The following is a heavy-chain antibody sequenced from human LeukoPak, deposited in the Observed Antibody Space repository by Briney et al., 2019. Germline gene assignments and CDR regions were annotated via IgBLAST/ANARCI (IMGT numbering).Heavy chain of an antibody. CDR2: ISGSGGST. V-gene: IGHV3-23*01. Sequence: PGGSLRLSCAASGFTFSSYAMSWVRQAPGKGLEWVSAISGSGGSTYYADSVKGRFTISRGNSKNTLYLQMNSLRAEDTAVYYCAKEVYYYDSSGHDYWGQGTLVTVSS. CDR1: GFTFSSYA. D-gene: IGHD3-22*01. CDR3: AKEVYYYDSSGHDY. J-gene: IGHJ4*02.